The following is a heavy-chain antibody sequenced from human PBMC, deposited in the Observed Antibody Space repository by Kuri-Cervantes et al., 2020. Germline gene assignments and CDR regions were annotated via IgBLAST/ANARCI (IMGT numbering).Heavy chain of an antibody. D-gene: IGHD1-20*01. CDR1: GYTFTGYY. V-gene: IGHV1-2*02. J-gene: IGHJ6*02. CDR3: ARAPRRGVTGTSGLHYYYGMDV. CDR2: INPNSGGT. Sequence: ASVKVSCKASGYTFTGYYMHWVRQAPGQGLEWMGWINPNSGGTNYAQKFQGRVTMTRDTSISTAYMELSSLRSDDTAVYYCARAPRRGVTGTSGLHYYYGMDVWGQGTTVTVSS.